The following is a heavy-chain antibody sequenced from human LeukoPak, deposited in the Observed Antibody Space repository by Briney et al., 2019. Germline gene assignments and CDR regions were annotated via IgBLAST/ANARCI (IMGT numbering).Heavy chain of an antibody. D-gene: IGHD5-18*01. CDR1: GFTFSSYA. CDR3: ARPRGYSYGGGFDY. Sequence: GGSLRLSCAASGFTFSSYAMSWVRQAPGKGLEWVSVISGSGGSTYYADSVKGRFTISRDNSKNTLYLQMNSLRAEDTATYCCARPRGYSYGGGFDYWGQGTLVTVSS. CDR2: ISGSGGST. V-gene: IGHV3-23*01. J-gene: IGHJ4*02.